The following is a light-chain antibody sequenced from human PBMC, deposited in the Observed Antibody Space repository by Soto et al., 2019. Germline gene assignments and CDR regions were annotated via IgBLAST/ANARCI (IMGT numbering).Light chain of an antibody. CDR2: DSS. CDR1: QSINTW. V-gene: IGKV1-5*01. Sequence: DIQMTQSPSTLSASVGDRITITCRASQSINTWLSWYQQRQGRAPRLLIYDSSSLQSGVPSRFSGSGSATEFTLTLSRLQPDDAAIYYCQQYKSYWTFGKGTKV. J-gene: IGKJ1*01. CDR3: QQYKSYWT.